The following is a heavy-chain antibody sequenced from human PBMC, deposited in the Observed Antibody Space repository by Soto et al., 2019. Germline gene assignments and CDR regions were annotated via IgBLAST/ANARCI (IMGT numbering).Heavy chain of an antibody. V-gene: IGHV3-7*05. Sequence: EVQLVESGGGLVQPGGSLRLSCTASGFTFSSYWMNWVRQAPGKGLEWVGNIEEDGSEKFYVDSVKCRFTISRDNAKNSLYLDTNSLCAEDTAIYCCARDGGGLWGQGTMVTVSS. J-gene: IGHJ4*01. D-gene: IGHD1-26*01. CDR1: GFTFSSYW. CDR3: ARDGGGL. CDR2: IEEDGSEK.